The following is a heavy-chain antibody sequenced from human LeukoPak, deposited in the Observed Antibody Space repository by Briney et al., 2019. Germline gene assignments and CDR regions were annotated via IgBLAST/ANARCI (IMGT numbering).Heavy chain of an antibody. D-gene: IGHD3-16*01. V-gene: IGHV3-21*01. CDR2: VSSSSSYI. J-gene: IGHJ4*02. CDR1: GFTFSRYS. Sequence: GGSLRLSCAASGFTFSRYSMNWVRQAPGRGLEWVSSVSSSSSYIYYADSVKGRFTISRDNAKNSLYLQMDSLRVEDTAVYYCARGWASEAFDYWGQGTLVTVSS. CDR3: ARGWASEAFDY.